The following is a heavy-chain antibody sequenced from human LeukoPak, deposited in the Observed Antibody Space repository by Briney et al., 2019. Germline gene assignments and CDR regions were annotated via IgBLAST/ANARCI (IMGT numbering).Heavy chain of an antibody. CDR2: ITSGSRYI. D-gene: IGHD6-19*01. CDR3: AKRSGSTWGHFDY. CDR1: GFTFSNYS. V-gene: IGHV3-21*04. Sequence: GGSLRLSCAASGFTFSNYSMNWVRQAPGKGLEWVSSITSGSRYIYYADSVKGRFTISRDNAKNSLYLQMNSLRAEDTAVYYCAKRSGSTWGHFDYWGQGTLVTVSS. J-gene: IGHJ4*02.